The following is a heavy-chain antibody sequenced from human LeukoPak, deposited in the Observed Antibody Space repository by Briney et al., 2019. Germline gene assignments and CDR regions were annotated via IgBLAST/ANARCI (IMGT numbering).Heavy chain of an antibody. Sequence: GGSLRLSCAASGFTVSSNYMSWVRQAPGKGLEWVSVIYSGGSTYYADSVKGRFTISRDKSKNTLYLQMNSLRAEDTAVYYCARTRGDTDYFDYWGQGTLVTVSS. CDR2: IYSGGST. J-gene: IGHJ4*02. V-gene: IGHV3-66*01. CDR3: ARTRGDTDYFDY. D-gene: IGHD3-16*01. CDR1: GFTVSSNY.